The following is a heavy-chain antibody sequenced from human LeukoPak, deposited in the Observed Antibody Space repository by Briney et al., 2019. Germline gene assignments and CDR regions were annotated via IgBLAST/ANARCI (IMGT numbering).Heavy chain of an antibody. J-gene: IGHJ3*02. CDR2: IWNDGSNK. CDR3: ARDKAVIGARGAFDM. V-gene: IGHV3-33*01. Sequence: SGGSLRLSCVASGFTFRNFGMHWVRQAPGKGLEWVALIWNDGSNKGYADSVKGRFSVSRDNSKSTVYLQMNTLGAEDTAVYYCARDKAVIGARGAFDMWGQGTTVTVSS. CDR1: GFTFRNFG. D-gene: IGHD4-11*01.